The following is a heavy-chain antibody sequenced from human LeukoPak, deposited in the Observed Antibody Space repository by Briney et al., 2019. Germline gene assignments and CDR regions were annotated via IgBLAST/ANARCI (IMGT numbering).Heavy chain of an antibody. CDR2: INPGNSDT. J-gene: IGHJ4*02. Sequence: GESLKISCKGSGYGFTTCWIGWVRQMPGEGREWMGVINPGNSDTRYSPSFQGQVTISADKSITTAYLQWSSLKASDTAMYYCARLRWAAGDGYYFDYWGQGTPVTVSS. D-gene: IGHD6-13*01. CDR3: ARLRWAAGDGYYFDY. V-gene: IGHV5-51*01. CDR1: GYGFTTCW.